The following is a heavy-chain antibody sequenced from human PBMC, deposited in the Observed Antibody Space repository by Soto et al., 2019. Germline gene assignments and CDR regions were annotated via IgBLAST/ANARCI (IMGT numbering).Heavy chain of an antibody. J-gene: IGHJ4*02. V-gene: IGHV3-30*18. Sequence: QVQLVESGGGVVQPGRSLRLSCAASGFTFSSYGIHWVRQAPGKGLEWVAVISYDGSNQYYADSVKGRFTISRDNSKNTLYLQMNSLRAEDTAVYYCAKARDSSGLYYFDYWGQGTLVTVSS. CDR2: ISYDGSNQ. D-gene: IGHD6-19*01. CDR3: AKARDSSGLYYFDY. CDR1: GFTFSSYG.